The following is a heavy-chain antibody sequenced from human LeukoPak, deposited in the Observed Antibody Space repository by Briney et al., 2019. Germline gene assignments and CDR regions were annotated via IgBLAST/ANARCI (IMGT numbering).Heavy chain of an antibody. V-gene: IGHV3-74*01. CDR1: GFTFTNYW. J-gene: IGHJ6*04. D-gene: IGHD3-10*02. CDR3: AELGITMIGGV. Sequence: GGSLRLSCAASGFTFTNYWMHWVRQAPGKGLVWVSRVLTDGSRISYADSVKGRFTISRDNAKNSLYLQMNSLRAEDTAVYYCAELGITMIGGVWGKGTTVTISS. CDR2: VLTDGSRI.